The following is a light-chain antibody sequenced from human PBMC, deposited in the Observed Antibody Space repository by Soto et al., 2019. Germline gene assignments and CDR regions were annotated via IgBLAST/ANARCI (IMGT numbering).Light chain of an antibody. J-gene: IGKJ1*01. V-gene: IGKV3-15*01. CDR3: QQYNDRPRT. CDR1: QSVRSN. Sequence: EIVMTQSPATLSVSPGERATLSCRANQSVRSNLAWYQQRPGQAPRLLISGASTRATGIPARFSGSVSGTEFLLTISSLQYEDFALYYCQQYNDRPRTFGQGTKVDIK. CDR2: GAS.